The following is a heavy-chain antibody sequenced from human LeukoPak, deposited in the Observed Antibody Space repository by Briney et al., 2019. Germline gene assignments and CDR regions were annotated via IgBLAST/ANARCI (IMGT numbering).Heavy chain of an antibody. D-gene: IGHD3-22*01. V-gene: IGHV1-69*13. J-gene: IGHJ4*02. CDR2: IIPIFSTT. Sequence: ASVKVSCKASGGTFSSYGLSWVRQAPGQGLEWMGGIIPIFSTTNYAQRFQGRVTITADESTSTAYMELSSLRFEDTAVYYCARGPHERSGYPDDWGQGTLVTVSS. CDR3: ARGPHERSGYPDD. CDR1: GGTFSSYG.